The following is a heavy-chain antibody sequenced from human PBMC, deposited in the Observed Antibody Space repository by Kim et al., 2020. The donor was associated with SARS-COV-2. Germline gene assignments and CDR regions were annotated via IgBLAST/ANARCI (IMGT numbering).Heavy chain of an antibody. Sequence: SVKVSCKASGGTFSSYAISWVRQAPGQGLEWMGGIIPIFGTANYAQKFQGRVTITADESTSTAYMELSSLRSEDTAVYYCATRRGYGSGSYGPWAFDIWGQGTMVTVSS. J-gene: IGHJ3*02. CDR3: ATRRGYGSGSYGPWAFDI. D-gene: IGHD3-10*01. V-gene: IGHV1-69*13. CDR2: IIPIFGTA. CDR1: GGTFSSYA.